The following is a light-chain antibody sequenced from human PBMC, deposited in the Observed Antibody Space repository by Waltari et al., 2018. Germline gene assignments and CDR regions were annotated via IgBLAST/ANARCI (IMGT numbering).Light chain of an antibody. CDR2: GTF. CDR1: QTIRTTY. Sequence: EIVLTQSPGTLSLSPGEGATLSCRTSQTIRTTYLAWYHQKPGQAPTLLIYGTFARATGIPDRFTGSGSVTYFSLTISSLEPEDFATYYCQQYDISPLTFGGGTKVEIK. CDR3: QQYDISPLT. V-gene: IGKV3-20*01. J-gene: IGKJ4*01.